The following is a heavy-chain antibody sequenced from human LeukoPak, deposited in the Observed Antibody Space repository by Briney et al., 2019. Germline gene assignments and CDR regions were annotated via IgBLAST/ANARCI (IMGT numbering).Heavy chain of an antibody. CDR3: ASGGSGALDI. J-gene: IGHJ3*02. CDR2: IRNKVNSYST. Sequence: PGGSLRLSCAASGFTFSDHYLDWVRQAPRQGLEWGGRIRNKVNSYSTEYAASVKGRFTISRDDSKNSLYLQLNGLKIEDTAVYYCASGGSGALDIWGQGTMVTVSS. D-gene: IGHD3-10*01. CDR1: GFTFSDHY. V-gene: IGHV3-72*01.